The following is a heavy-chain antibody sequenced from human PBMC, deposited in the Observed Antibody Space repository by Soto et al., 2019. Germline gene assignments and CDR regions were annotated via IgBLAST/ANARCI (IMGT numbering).Heavy chain of an antibody. V-gene: IGHV1-18*01. D-gene: IGHD6-13*01. J-gene: IGHJ6*02. CDR3: ARPIMAAAGAYYYGMDV. CDR2: ISAYNGNT. Sequence: QVQLVQSGAEVKKPGASVKVSCKASGYTFTSYGISWVRQAPGQGLEWMGWISAYNGNTNYAQKLQGRVTMTTDTSTTTAYMELQSLRSDDTAVYYCARPIMAAAGAYYYGMDVWGQGTTVTVSS. CDR1: GYTFTSYG.